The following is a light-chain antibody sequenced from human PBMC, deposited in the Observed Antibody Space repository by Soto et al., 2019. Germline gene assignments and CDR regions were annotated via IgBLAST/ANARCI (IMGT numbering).Light chain of an antibody. CDR1: QSVSSSY. CDR2: GAS. V-gene: IGKV3-20*01. CDR3: QQYGSSPPWT. J-gene: IGKJ1*01. Sequence: VLTQSPGTLSLSPGERATLSCRASQSVSSSYVAWYQQRPGQAPRLLIYGASSRATGIPDRFSGSGSGTDFTLTISRLEPEDFAVYYCQQYGSSPPWTFGQGTKVDI.